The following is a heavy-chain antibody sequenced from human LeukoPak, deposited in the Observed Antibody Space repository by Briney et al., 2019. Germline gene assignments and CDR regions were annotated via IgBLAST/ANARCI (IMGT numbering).Heavy chain of an antibody. Sequence: GGSLRLSCAASGFTFTNFWMSWVCQAPGKGLEWVANINGDGSDRYYMDSLKGRFTISRDNAKNSLYLQMNSLRVEDTAIYYCAIAYGLDVWGQGTTVTVSS. V-gene: IGHV3-7*03. CDR1: GFTFTNFW. J-gene: IGHJ6*02. CDR2: INGDGSDR. CDR3: AIAYGLDV.